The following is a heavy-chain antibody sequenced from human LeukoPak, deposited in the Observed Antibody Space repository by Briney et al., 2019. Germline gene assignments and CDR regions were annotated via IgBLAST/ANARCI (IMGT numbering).Heavy chain of an antibody. CDR1: GFTFSSYA. V-gene: IGHV3-23*01. CDR3: AKGPPTGLPGYYRWFDP. CDR2: ISGTGGST. D-gene: IGHD3-9*01. Sequence: GGSLRLSCAASGFTFSSYAMSWVRQAPGKGLEWVSTISGTGGSTYYADSVKGRFTISRDNSKNTMYLQMNSLRAEDTAVYYCAKGPPTGLPGYYRWFDPWGQGTLVTVSS. J-gene: IGHJ5*02.